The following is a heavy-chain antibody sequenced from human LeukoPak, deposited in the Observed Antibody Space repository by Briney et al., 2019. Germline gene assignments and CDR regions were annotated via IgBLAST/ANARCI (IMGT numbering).Heavy chain of an antibody. V-gene: IGHV3-15*01. CDR3: TTDYLPNSGYSSSWSPHWFDP. CDR2: IKSKTDGGTT. D-gene: IGHD6-13*01. CDR1: GFTFSSYW. J-gene: IGHJ5*02. Sequence: SGGSLRLSCAASGFTFSSYWMHWVRQAPGKGLEWVGRIKSKTDGGTTDYAAPVKGRFTISRDDSKNTLYLQMNSLKTEDTAVYYCTTDYLPNSGYSSSWSPHWFDPWGQGTLVTVSS.